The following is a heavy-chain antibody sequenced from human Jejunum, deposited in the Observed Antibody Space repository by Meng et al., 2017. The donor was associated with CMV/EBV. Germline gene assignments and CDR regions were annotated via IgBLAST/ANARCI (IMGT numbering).Heavy chain of an antibody. CDR1: GFTFRNFD. CDR3: AKDLSVRSEFDS. V-gene: IGHV3-23*01. J-gene: IGHJ4*02. Sequence: VQMFETXXDLRQXGGCLRLSCAASGFTFRNFDMNWVRQAPGKGLEFVARIGGDDFTEYRDSVKGRFTISRDNSKNMMYLQMNSLRVEDTAVYYCAKDLSVRSEFDSWGQGTLGTVSS. CDR2: IGGDDFT. D-gene: IGHD1-14*01.